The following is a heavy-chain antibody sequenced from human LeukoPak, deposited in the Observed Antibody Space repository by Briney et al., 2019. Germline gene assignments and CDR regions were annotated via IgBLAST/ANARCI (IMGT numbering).Heavy chain of an antibody. D-gene: IGHD3-22*01. CDR1: GFTFSSYW. CDR3: ARVLSGSWDWFDP. V-gene: IGHV3-74*01. J-gene: IGHJ5*02. Sequence: PGGSLRLSCAASGFTFSSYWMHWVRQAPGKGLEWVSRINPDGSTTTYADSVKGRFTISRDNAKNTVYLQMNSLRAEETAVYYCARVLSGSWDWFDPWGQGTLVTVSS. CDR2: INPDGSTT.